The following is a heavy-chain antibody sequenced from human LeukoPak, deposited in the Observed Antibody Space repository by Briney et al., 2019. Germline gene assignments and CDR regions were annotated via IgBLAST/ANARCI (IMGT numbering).Heavy chain of an antibody. Sequence: PGRSLRLSCAASGFTFSSYAMHWVRQAPGKGLEWVAVISYDGSNKYYADSVKGRFTISRDNSKNTLYLQMNSLRAEDTAVYYCARDRGGIVGATGGDYWGQGTLVTVSS. V-gene: IGHV3-30-3*01. CDR3: ARDRGGIVGATGGDY. CDR2: ISYDGSNK. D-gene: IGHD1-26*01. J-gene: IGHJ4*02. CDR1: GFTFSSYA.